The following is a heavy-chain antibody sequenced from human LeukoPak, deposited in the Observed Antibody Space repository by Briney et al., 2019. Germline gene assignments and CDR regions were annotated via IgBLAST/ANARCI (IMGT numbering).Heavy chain of an antibody. J-gene: IGHJ3*02. CDR2: IYCSGST. D-gene: IGHD3-3*01. Sequence: SETLSLTCTVSGGSISSSSYYWGWIRQPPGKGLEWIGSIYCSGSTYYNPSLKSRVTISVDTSKNQFSLKLSSVTAADTAVYYCARRSGYDFWSGLGDAFDIWGQGTMVTVSS. CDR1: GGSISSSSYY. CDR3: ARRSGYDFWSGLGDAFDI. V-gene: IGHV4-39*01.